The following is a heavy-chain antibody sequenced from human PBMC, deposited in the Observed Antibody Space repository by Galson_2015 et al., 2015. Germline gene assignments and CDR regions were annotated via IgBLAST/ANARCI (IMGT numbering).Heavy chain of an antibody. D-gene: IGHD2-15*01. V-gene: IGHV5-51*01. J-gene: IGHJ4*02. CDR3: ARHRNVALADY. CDR1: GSSFTNYW. Sequence: QSGAEETKPGESLQISCKGSGSSFTNYWIGWVRQMPGKGLEWMGIIYPGGSDTTYSPSFQGQVTIAADKSISTAYLQWSSLKASDTAMYYCARHRNVALADYGGQGTLVTVSS. CDR2: IYPGGSDT.